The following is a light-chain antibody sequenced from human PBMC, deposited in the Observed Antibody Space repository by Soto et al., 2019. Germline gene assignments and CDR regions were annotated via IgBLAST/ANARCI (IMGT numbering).Light chain of an antibody. CDR3: QQYNNRPIT. V-gene: IGKV3-15*01. Sequence: EIVMTQSPATLSVSPGERATLSCRASQSVSSNLAWYQQKPGQAPRLLIYGASTRATGLPARFSGSGSGTEFTLTISSLQSEDFAVYYCQQYNNRPITFGQGTRLEIK. CDR2: GAS. CDR1: QSVSSN. J-gene: IGKJ5*01.